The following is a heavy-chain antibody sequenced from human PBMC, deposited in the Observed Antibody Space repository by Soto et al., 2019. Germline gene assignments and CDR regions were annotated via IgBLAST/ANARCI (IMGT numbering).Heavy chain of an antibody. Sequence: SENLSLTCAVSGGSVSNSNSYWGWIRQSPGKGLAWSGSVYYRLSSYSKSSVKSRITISVDTAKNQFSLNLKSVAASDTAVSFCLSQRASVLSQAYFDYWGRGAMVTVSS. CDR2: VYYRLSS. J-gene: IGHJ4*02. CDR1: GGSVSNSNSY. D-gene: IGHD2-8*01. V-gene: IGHV4-39*01. CDR3: LSQRASVLSQAYFDY.